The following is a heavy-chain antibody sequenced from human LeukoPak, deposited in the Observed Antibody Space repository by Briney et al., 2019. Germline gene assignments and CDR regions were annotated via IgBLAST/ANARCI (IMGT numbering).Heavy chain of an antibody. V-gene: IGHV3-48*03. D-gene: IGHD3-9*01. Sequence: PGGSLRLSCAASGFTFSSYEMNWVRQAPGKGLEWVSYISSSGSTIYYADSVKGRFTISRDNAKNSLYLQMNSLRAEDTAVYYCARIMTGGTGVRYFDWLLDYWGQGTLVTVSS. CDR3: ARIMTGGTGVRYFDWLLDY. CDR2: ISSSGSTI. J-gene: IGHJ4*02. CDR1: GFTFSSYE.